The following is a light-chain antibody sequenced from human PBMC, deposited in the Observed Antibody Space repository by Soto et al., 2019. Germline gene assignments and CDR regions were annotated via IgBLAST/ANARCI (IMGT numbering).Light chain of an antibody. Sequence: QAVVTQRPSASGSPGQSVTISCTGSSSDVGGYNYVSWYQQHPGKAPKLMIYEVSKRPSGVPDRLSGSKSGNTASLTVSGLQAEDEADYYCSSYGGSNTVVFGGGTQLTVL. V-gene: IGLV2-8*01. CDR2: EVS. CDR3: SSYGGSNTVV. CDR1: SSDVGGYNY. J-gene: IGLJ2*01.